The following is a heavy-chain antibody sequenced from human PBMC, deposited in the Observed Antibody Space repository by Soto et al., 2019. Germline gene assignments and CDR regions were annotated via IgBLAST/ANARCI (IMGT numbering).Heavy chain of an antibody. CDR3: AKRSPYSSGWYSPIFDY. CDR2: ISESGSST. CDR1: GFSFSDYA. V-gene: IGHV3-23*01. D-gene: IGHD6-13*01. J-gene: IGHJ4*02. Sequence: PGGSLRLSCAASGFSFSDYAMSWVRQAPGKGLEWVSVISESGSSTHYADSVRGRFTVSRDNSKNSLSLRMNSLRDEDTAVYFCAKRSPYSSGWYSPIFDYWGQGALVTVSS.